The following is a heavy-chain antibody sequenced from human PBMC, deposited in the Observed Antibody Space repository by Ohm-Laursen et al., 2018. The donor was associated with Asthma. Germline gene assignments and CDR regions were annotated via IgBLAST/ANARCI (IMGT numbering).Heavy chain of an antibody. J-gene: IGHJ4*02. CDR1: GFTFSNYG. Sequence: SLRLSCSASGFTFSNYGMHWIRQAPGKGLEWVAVISYDGSNKYYGDSVKGRFTISRDNSKNTVDLQMNSLRAEDTAVYYCARDGSRSGHYPRPHDYWGQGTLVTVSS. V-gene: IGHV3-30*03. CDR2: ISYDGSNK. CDR3: ARDGSRSGHYPRPHDY. D-gene: IGHD3-22*01.